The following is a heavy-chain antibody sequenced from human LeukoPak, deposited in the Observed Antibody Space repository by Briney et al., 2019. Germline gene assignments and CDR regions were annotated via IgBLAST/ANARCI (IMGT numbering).Heavy chain of an antibody. V-gene: IGHV4-59*11. CDR1: GGSISSHY. D-gene: IGHD4-17*01. Sequence: SETLSLTCTVSGGSISSHYWSWIRQPPGKGLEWIGYIYYSGSTNYNPSLKSRVTISVDTSKNQFSLKLSSVTAADTAVYYCARDSNGDYVDYYYYYMDAWGKGTTVTVSS. CDR3: ARDSNGDYVDYYYYYMDA. CDR2: IYYSGST. J-gene: IGHJ6*03.